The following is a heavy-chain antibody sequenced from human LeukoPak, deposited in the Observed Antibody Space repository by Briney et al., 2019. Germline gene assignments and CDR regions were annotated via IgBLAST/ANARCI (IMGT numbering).Heavy chain of an antibody. Sequence: GGSLRLSCAASGFTVSHYYMTWVRQAPGKGLECVSVIYSGGSTYSADSVKGRFTISRDNSRNMVYLQMSSLRAEDTAVYYCARTRGSHPSPFDSWGQGTLVTVSS. D-gene: IGHD3-10*01. CDR1: GFTVSHYY. CDR3: ARTRGSHPSPFDS. CDR2: IYSGGST. V-gene: IGHV3-53*01. J-gene: IGHJ4*02.